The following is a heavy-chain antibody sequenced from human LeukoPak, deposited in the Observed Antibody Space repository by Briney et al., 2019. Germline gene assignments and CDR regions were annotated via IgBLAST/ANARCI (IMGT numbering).Heavy chain of an antibody. V-gene: IGHV4-39*01. CDR3: ARHAAALWLGELFVPYYFDY. J-gene: IGHJ4*02. CDR1: GGSISSSSYY. CDR2: IYYSGST. Sequence: SETLSLTCTVSGGSISSSSYYWGWIRQPPGKGLEWIGSIYYSGSTYYNPSLKSRVTISVDTSKNQFSLKLSSVTAADTAVYYCARHAAALWLGELFVPYYFDYWGQGTLVTVSS. D-gene: IGHD3-10*01.